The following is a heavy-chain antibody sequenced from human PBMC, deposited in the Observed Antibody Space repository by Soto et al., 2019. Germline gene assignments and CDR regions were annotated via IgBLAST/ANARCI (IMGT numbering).Heavy chain of an antibody. Sequence: SETLSLTCTVSGGSISSGNYYWSWIRQPPGKGLEWIGYIYYSGSTYYNPSLKSRVTISIDTSKYQFSLKLSSVTAADTAVYYCATLLSGTSMRTPAFDYWGQGTLVTVSS. CDR1: GGSISSGNYY. CDR3: ATLLSGTSMRTPAFDY. V-gene: IGHV4-30-4*01. CDR2: IYYSGST. J-gene: IGHJ4*02. D-gene: IGHD3-3*02.